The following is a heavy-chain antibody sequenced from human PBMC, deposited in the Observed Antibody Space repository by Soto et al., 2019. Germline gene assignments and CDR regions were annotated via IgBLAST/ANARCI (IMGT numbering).Heavy chain of an antibody. CDR1: GYTFTTYY. V-gene: IGHV1-46*01. CDR2: INPSGVST. J-gene: IGHJ4*02. D-gene: IGHD2-15*01. Sequence: ASVKVSCKASGYTFTTYYMHWVRQAPGQGLEWMGIINPSGVSTSYAQKFQGRVTMTRDTSTSTVYMELSSLRSEDTAVYYCARVYCSGGSCYGIDYWGQGTLVTVSS. CDR3: ARVYCSGGSCYGIDY.